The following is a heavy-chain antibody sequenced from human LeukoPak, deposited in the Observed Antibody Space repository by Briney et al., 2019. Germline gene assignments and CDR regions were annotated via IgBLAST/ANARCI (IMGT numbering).Heavy chain of an antibody. CDR3: AEDTSGYFIN. J-gene: IGHJ4*02. V-gene: IGHV3-30-3*01. Sequence: PGGSLRLSCAASGFTFSSYAMHWVRQAPGKGLEWVAVISYDGSNKYYADSVKGRFTISRDNSKNTLYLQMNSLRAEDTAVYYCAEDTSGYFINWGQGTLVTVSS. D-gene: IGHD3-22*01. CDR2: ISYDGSNK. CDR1: GFTFSSYA.